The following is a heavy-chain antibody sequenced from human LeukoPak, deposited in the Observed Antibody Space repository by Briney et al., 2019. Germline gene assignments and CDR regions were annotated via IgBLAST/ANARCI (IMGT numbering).Heavy chain of an antibody. J-gene: IGHJ4*02. Sequence: GGSLRLSCAASGFTFTNYWIHWVRHEAGKGLVWVSYITYDGSTTTYADSVEGRFTTSRDNAYDTVYLQMSSLSAEATAIYYSGRATRGWTIDYWGQGTLVTVSS. CDR2: ITYDGSTT. CDR3: GRATRGWTIDY. D-gene: IGHD3/OR15-3a*01. CDR1: GFTFTNYW. V-gene: IGHV3-74*01.